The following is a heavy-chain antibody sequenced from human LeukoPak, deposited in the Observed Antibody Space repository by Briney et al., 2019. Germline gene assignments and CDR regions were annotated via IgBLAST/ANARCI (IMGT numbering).Heavy chain of an antibody. V-gene: IGHV3-7*01. CDR2: INQDGTEK. CDR3: ARDLNWETY. Sequence: PGESLRLSCAASGFTFTTYWMSWVRQLPGKGLEWVANINQDGTEKYYVDSVKGRFTISRDNAKNSLYLQMNSLRAEDTAVYYCARDLNWETYWGQGTLVSVSS. D-gene: IGHD7-27*01. CDR1: GFTFTTYW. J-gene: IGHJ4*02.